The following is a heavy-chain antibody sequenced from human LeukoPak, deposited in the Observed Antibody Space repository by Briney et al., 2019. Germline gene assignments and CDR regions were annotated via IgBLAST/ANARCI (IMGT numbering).Heavy chain of an antibody. Sequence: ASVKVSCKASGYTFTSYGISWVRQAPGQGLEWMGWISAYNGNTNYAQKLQGRVTMTTDTSTSTAYMELRSLRSDDTAVYYCARGGNWNYFQDPYYMDVWGKGTTVTVSS. D-gene: IGHD1-7*01. CDR1: GYTFTSYG. CDR3: ARGGNWNYFQDPYYMDV. V-gene: IGHV1-18*01. CDR2: ISAYNGNT. J-gene: IGHJ6*03.